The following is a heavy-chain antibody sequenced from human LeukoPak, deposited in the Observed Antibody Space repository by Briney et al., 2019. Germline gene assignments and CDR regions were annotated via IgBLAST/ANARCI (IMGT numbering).Heavy chain of an antibody. CDR1: GYTFTGYY. CDR3: ARGLAGVPTALLDY. Sequence: ASVKVSCKASGYTFTGYYMHWVRQAPGQGLEWMGWINPNSGGTNYAQKFQGRVTMTRDTSISTAYMELTRLRSDDTAVFYCARGLAGVPTALLDYWGQGTLVTVSS. J-gene: IGHJ4*02. CDR2: INPNSGGT. V-gene: IGHV1-2*02. D-gene: IGHD2-2*01.